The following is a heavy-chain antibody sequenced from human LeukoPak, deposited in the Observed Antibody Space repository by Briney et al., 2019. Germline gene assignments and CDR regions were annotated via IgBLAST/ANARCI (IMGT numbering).Heavy chain of an antibody. V-gene: IGHV1-69*04. Sequence: SVKVSCKASGGTFSSYAISWVRQAPGQGLEWMGRIIPILGIANYAQKFQGRVTMTRNTSISTAYMELSSLRSEDTAVYYCARVRVVYYDSSGYFSPRYYYYGMDVWGQGTTVTVSS. CDR1: GGTFSSYA. D-gene: IGHD3-22*01. J-gene: IGHJ6*02. CDR2: IIPILGIA. CDR3: ARVRVVYYDSSGYFSPRYYYYGMDV.